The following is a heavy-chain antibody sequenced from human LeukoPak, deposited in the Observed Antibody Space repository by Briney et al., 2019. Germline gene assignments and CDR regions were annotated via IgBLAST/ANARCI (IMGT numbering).Heavy chain of an antibody. Sequence: ASETLSLTCTVSGGSIGNYCWSWIRQPPGKGLEWIGYVYSSGYTNYNPSLKSRVTISVDTSNNQFSLRLSSVTAADTAVYYCARVTRFVSGVLNPLDSWGQGTLVTVSS. D-gene: IGHD3-3*01. CDR3: ARVTRFVSGVLNPLDS. CDR1: GGSIGNYC. J-gene: IGHJ4*02. V-gene: IGHV4-59*08. CDR2: VYSSGYT.